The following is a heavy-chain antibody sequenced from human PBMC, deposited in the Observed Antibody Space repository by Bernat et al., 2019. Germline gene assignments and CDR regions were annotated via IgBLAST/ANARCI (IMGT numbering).Heavy chain of an antibody. J-gene: IGHJ6*02. CDR3: ARVGQDYYYGMDV. Sequence: QMRLVESGGGFVKPGGSLRLSCAASGFIFSDYYMSWVRQAPGKGLKWLSYISSTTGFTNYADSLEGRFTISRDNAENSLYLEMSSLRAEDTAVYYCARVGQDYYYGMDVWGQGTTVTVSS. V-gene: IGHV3-11*05. CDR1: GFIFSDYY. CDR2: ISSTTGFT.